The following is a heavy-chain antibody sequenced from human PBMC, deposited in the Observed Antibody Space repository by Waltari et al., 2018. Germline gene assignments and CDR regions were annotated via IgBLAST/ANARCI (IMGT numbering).Heavy chain of an antibody. CDR2: VDPEDGET. CDR3: ATDVLERPNEPHHYYYMDV. Sequence: EVQLVQSGAEVKKPGATVKISCKASGYTFTDYYMHWVQQAPGKGLEWMGRVDPEDGETIYVEKFQGRVTITADTSSDTAYMELSSLRSEDTAVYYCATDVLERPNEPHHYYYMDVWGKGTTVTVSS. D-gene: IGHD1-1*01. CDR1: GYTFTDYY. V-gene: IGHV1-69-2*01. J-gene: IGHJ6*03.